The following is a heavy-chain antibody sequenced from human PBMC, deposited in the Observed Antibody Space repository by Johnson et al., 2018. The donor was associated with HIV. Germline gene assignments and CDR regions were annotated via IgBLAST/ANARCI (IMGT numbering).Heavy chain of an antibody. CDR1: GFTFSDYY. J-gene: IGHJ3*02. V-gene: IGHV3-11*04. Sequence: QMLLVESGGGLVKPGGSLRLSCAPSGFTFSDYYMSWMRQAPGQGLEWVSYISSSGSTIYYADSVKGRFNISRDNAKNSLYLQMNSLRAEDTAVYYCARSIVGAIVDAFDMWGQATMVTVSS. CDR2: ISSSGSTI. CDR3: ARSIVGAIVDAFDM. D-gene: IGHD1-26*01.